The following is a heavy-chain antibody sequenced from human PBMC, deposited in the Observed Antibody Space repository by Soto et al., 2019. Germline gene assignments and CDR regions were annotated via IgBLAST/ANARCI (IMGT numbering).Heavy chain of an antibody. V-gene: IGHV3-53*01. D-gene: IGHD4-17*01. Sequence: GXSLRLSCAASGFSVSSNYLSWFRQAPGNGLEWVSVIYSGGSTYYADSVKGRFTISRDNSKNTLYLQMNSLRAEDTAVYYCAASTVVTPWYFDYWGQGTLVTVSS. J-gene: IGHJ4*02. CDR1: GFSVSSNY. CDR3: AASTVVTPWYFDY. CDR2: IYSGGST.